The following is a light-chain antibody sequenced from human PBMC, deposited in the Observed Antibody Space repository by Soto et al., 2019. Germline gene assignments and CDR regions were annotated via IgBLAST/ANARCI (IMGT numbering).Light chain of an antibody. Sequence: EIVLTQSPGTLSSSPGERATLSCRASQSVNTDSLAWYQQKPGQAPRLLIYGASNRATGIPDRFSGSGSGTDFTLTISRLEPEDLAVYYCQQYASSPTYTFGQGTKLEIK. V-gene: IGKV3-20*01. J-gene: IGKJ2*01. CDR2: GAS. CDR1: QSVNTDS. CDR3: QQYASSPTYT.